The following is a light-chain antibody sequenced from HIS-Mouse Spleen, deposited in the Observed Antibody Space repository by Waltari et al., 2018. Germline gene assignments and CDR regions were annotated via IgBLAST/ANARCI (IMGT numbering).Light chain of an antibody. CDR2: EDS. Sequence: SYELTQPPSVSVSPGQTARITCPGAAFPKKYAHWYQQKSGQAPVLVIYEDSKRPSGIPERFSGSSSGTMATLTISGAQVEDEADYYCYSTDSSGNHRVFGGGTKLTVL. CDR1: AFPKKY. J-gene: IGLJ2*01. CDR3: YSTDSSGNHRV. V-gene: IGLV3-10*01.